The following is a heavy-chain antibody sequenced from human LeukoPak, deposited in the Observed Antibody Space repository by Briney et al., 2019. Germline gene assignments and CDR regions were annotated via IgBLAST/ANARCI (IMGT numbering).Heavy chain of an antibody. CDR1: GFTFSSYA. D-gene: IGHD6-19*01. J-gene: IGHJ4*02. V-gene: IGHV3-23*01. CDR2: ISGSGGST. Sequence: GGSLRLSCAASGFTFSSYAMSWVRQAPGKGLEWVSAISGSGGSTYYADSVKGRFTISSDNSKNTLYLQMNSLRAEDTAVYYCAKSGEYSSGWLDYWGQGTLVTVSS. CDR3: AKSGEYSSGWLDY.